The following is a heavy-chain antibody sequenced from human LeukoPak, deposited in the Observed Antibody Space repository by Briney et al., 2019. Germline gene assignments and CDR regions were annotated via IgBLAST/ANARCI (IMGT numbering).Heavy chain of an antibody. CDR2: ISYDGSNK. V-gene: IGHV3-30*03. CDR1: GFTFSSYG. Sequence: GGSLRLSCAASGFTFSSYGMHWVRQAPGKGLEWVAVISYDGSNKYYADSVKGRFTISRDNSKNTLYLQMNSLRAEDTAVYYCAIHDHAFDIWGQGTMVTVSS. CDR3: AIHDHAFDI. D-gene: IGHD3-3*01. J-gene: IGHJ3*02.